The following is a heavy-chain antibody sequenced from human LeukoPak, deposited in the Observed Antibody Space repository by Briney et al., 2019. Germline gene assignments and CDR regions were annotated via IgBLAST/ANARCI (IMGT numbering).Heavy chain of an antibody. D-gene: IGHD2-2*01. Sequence: GGSRRLSCAASGFTFSSYAMSWVRQAPGKGLEWVSHISYSGGSTYYADSVKGRFTISRDNSKNTLYLQMNSLRAEDTAVYYCAKEPYCSSTSCIGEYFQRWGQGTLVTVSS. CDR1: GFTFSSYA. CDR2: ISYSGGST. V-gene: IGHV3-23*01. CDR3: AKEPYCSSTSCIGEYFQR. J-gene: IGHJ1*01.